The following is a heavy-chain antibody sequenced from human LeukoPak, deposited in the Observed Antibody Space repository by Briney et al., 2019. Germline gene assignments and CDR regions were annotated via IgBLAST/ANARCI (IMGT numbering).Heavy chain of an antibody. J-gene: IGHJ6*03. CDR3: AKGGSTSRVTTSRVVFGYYYYMDV. CDR1: GFTFSSHA. D-gene: IGHD4-17*01. CDR2: LSGSGGST. Sequence: GGSLRLSCAASGFTFSSHAMSWVRQAPGKGLEWVSSLSGSGGSTYHADSVKGRFSISRVNSKNTLYLQLNSLRAEDTAVYYCAKGGSTSRVTTSRVVFGYYYYMDVWGKGTPVTVSS. V-gene: IGHV3-23*01.